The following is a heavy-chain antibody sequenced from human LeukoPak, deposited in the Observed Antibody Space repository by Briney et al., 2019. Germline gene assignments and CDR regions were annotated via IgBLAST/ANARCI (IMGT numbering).Heavy chain of an antibody. J-gene: IGHJ4*02. D-gene: IGHD1-14*01. Sequence: GGSLRLSCTASGFTVSSNYMSWVRQASGKGLEWVSVIYNDGRTFYGESVKGRFTVSRHNSKNTMYLQMNSLRTEDTAVYYCARVPLHPTISNLDYWGQGTLVTVSS. V-gene: IGHV3-53*01. CDR1: GFTVSSNY. CDR2: IYNDGRT. CDR3: ARVPLHPTISNLDY.